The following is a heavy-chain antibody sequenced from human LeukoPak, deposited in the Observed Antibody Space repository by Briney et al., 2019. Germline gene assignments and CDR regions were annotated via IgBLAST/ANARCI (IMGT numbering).Heavy chain of an antibody. CDR3: ARDSDYYDSSGYPNWSDP. CDR1: GGSISSYY. Sequence: PSETLSLTCTVSGGSISSYYWSWLRQPPGKGLEWIGYIYYSGSTNYNPSLKSRVTISVDTSKNQFSLKLSSVTAADTAVYYCARDSDYYDSSGYPNWSDPWGQGTPVTVSS. J-gene: IGHJ5*02. CDR2: IYYSGST. D-gene: IGHD3-22*01. V-gene: IGHV4-59*01.